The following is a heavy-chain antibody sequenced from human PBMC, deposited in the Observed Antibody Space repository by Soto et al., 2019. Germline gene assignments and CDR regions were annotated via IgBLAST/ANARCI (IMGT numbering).Heavy chain of an antibody. Sequence: GGSLRLSCAASGFTFSSYAMSWVRQAPGKGLEWVSAISGSGGSTYYADSVKGRFTISRDNSKNTLYLQMNSLRAEDTAVYYCAKALDNWNSLFLDYWGQGTLVTVSS. CDR1: GFTFSSYA. D-gene: IGHD1-20*01. J-gene: IGHJ4*02. V-gene: IGHV3-23*01. CDR3: AKALDNWNSLFLDY. CDR2: ISGSGGST.